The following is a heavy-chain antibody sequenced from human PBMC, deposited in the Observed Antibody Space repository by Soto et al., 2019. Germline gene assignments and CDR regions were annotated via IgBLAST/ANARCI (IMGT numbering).Heavy chain of an antibody. Sequence: SETLSLTCTVSGGSINSGDYHWSWIRQSPGKGLEWIGAIYYSGSTYYNPSLKSRIRISVDTSKNQFSLKVNSVTAADTAVYYCARDYRVPSAGPMDVWGQGTTVTVSS. CDR3: ARDYRVPSAGPMDV. CDR1: GGSINSGDYH. J-gene: IGHJ6*02. V-gene: IGHV4-30-4*01. CDR2: IYYSGST. D-gene: IGHD3-16*02.